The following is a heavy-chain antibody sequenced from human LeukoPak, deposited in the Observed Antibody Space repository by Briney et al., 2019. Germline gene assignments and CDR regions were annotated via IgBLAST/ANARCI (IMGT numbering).Heavy chain of an antibody. J-gene: IGHJ3*02. Sequence: GGSLRLSCAASGFIVSSNYMNWVRQAPGQGLAWVSVIYSSDSTYYADSVKGRFTISRDNSKNTLFLQMNSLRAEDTAVYYCARHRSDSGDYDAFDIWGQGTMVTVSS. V-gene: IGHV3-53*01. CDR3: ARHRSDSGDYDAFDI. CDR1: GFIVSSNY. CDR2: IYSSDST. D-gene: IGHD4-17*01.